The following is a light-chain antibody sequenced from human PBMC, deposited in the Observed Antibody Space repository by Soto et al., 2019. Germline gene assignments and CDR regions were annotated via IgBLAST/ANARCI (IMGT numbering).Light chain of an antibody. CDR3: QQYNNYPRT. V-gene: IGKV1-5*03. CDR2: KAS. CDR1: QSISSW. Sequence: DIQMTQSHSTLSASVADRVTITCRASQSISSWVAWYQQKPGKGPKLLIYKASHLESGVPSRFSGSGSGAEFTLTISNLQPDDFATYFCQQYNNYPRTFGQGTKVDIK. J-gene: IGKJ1*01.